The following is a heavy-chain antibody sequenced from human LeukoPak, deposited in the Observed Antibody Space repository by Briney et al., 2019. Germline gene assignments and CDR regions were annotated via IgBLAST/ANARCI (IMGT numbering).Heavy chain of an antibody. Sequence: SETLSLTCTVSGASISGYYWSWIRQPPGKGLEWIGYIYYSGSTYYNPSLKSRITISVDTSKNQFSLKLSSVTAADTALYYCARGITRRRTFDIWGQGTMVTVSS. J-gene: IGHJ3*02. CDR2: IYYSGST. D-gene: IGHD3-10*01. CDR1: GASISGYY. V-gene: IGHV4-59*08. CDR3: ARGITRRRTFDI.